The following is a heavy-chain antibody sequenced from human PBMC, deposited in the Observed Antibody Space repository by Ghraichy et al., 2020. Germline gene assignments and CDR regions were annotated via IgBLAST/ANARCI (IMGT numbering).Heavy chain of an antibody. CDR3: ARDKTIIRGGIWYFDL. CDR2: IYYSGST. V-gene: IGHV4-59*01. J-gene: IGHJ2*01. D-gene: IGHD1-14*01. CDR1: GGSISSYY. Sequence: SETLSLTCTVSGGSISSYYWSWIRQPPGKGLEWIGYIYYSGSTNYNPSLKSRVTISVDMSKNQFSLKLSSVTAADTAVYYCARDKTIIRGGIWYFDLWGRGTLVTVS.